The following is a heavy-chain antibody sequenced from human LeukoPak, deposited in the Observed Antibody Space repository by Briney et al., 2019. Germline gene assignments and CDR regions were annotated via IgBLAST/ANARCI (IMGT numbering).Heavy chain of an antibody. CDR1: GFTFSSYA. Sequence: GRSLRLSYAASGFTFSSYAMHWVRQAPGKGLEWVAVISYDGSNKYYADSVKGRFTISRDNSKNTLYLQMNSLRAEDTVVYYCARGVLARSYYYYGMDVWGQGTTVTVSS. V-gene: IGHV3-30-3*01. CDR2: ISYDGSNK. J-gene: IGHJ6*02. CDR3: ARGVLARSYYYYGMDV. D-gene: IGHD3-3*02.